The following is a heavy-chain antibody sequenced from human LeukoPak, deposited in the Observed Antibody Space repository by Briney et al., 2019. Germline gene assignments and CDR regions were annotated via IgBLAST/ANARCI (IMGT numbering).Heavy chain of an antibody. CDR3: ARVAAGGKGFDY. V-gene: IGHV3-21*01. CDR2: ISSSSSYI. Sequence: PGGSLRLSCAASGFTFSSYSMNWVRQAPGKGLEWVSSISSSSSYIYYAGSVKGRFTISRENAKNSLYLQMNSLRAGDTAVYYCARVAAGGKGFDYWGQGILVTVSS. CDR1: GFTFSSYS. J-gene: IGHJ4*02. D-gene: IGHD6-13*01.